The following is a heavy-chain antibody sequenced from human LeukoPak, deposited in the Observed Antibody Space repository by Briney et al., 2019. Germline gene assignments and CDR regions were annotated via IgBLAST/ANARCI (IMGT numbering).Heavy chain of an antibody. CDR2: IYYSGST. CDR1: GGSIISSSYY. Sequence: SETLSLTCTVSGGSIISSSYYWDWIRQPPGKGLEWIGSIYYSGSTYYNPSLKSRVTISVDTSKSQFSLKLSSVTAADTAVYYCARGLWFGDENPPYFDYWGQGTLVTVSS. CDR3: ARGLWFGDENPPYFDY. V-gene: IGHV4-39*07. J-gene: IGHJ4*02. D-gene: IGHD3-10*01.